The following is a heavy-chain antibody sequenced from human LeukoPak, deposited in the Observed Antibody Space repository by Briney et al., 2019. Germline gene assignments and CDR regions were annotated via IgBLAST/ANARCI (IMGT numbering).Heavy chain of an antibody. CDR3: AKGYCDRSNLFDY. V-gene: IGHV3-30*18. J-gene: IGHJ4*02. CDR2: ISSDGSNK. D-gene: IGHD3-22*01. Sequence: GGSLRLFCAASGFTFIPYDMHWVRQAPGKGLEWVAVISSDGSNKHYADSVKGRFTISRDNSKNTLYLQMNSLRAEDTAVYYCAKGYCDRSNLFDYWGQGTLVTVSS. CDR1: GFTFIPYD.